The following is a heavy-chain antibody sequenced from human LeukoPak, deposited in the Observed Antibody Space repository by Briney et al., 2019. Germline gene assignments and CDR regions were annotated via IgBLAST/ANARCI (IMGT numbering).Heavy chain of an antibody. V-gene: IGHV1-18*01. CDR1: GYTFTSYG. CDR3: ARYCSSTSCYTLDY. Sequence: ASVKVSCKASGYTFTSYGISWVRQAPGQGLEWMGWISAYNSNTNYAQKLQGRVTMTTDTSTSTAYMELRSLRSDDTAVYYCARYCSSTSCYTLDYWGQGTLVTVSS. D-gene: IGHD2-2*02. CDR2: ISAYNSNT. J-gene: IGHJ4*02.